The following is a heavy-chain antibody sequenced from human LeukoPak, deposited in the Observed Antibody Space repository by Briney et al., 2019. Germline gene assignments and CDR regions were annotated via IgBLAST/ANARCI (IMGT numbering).Heavy chain of an antibody. CDR3: ARVVDTMIVVENYYFDY. CDR1: GYTFTGYY. D-gene: IGHD3-22*01. J-gene: IGHJ4*02. Sequence: ASVKVSCKASGYTFTGYYMHWVRQAPGQGLEWMGWINPNSGGTNYAQKFQGRVTMTRDTSISTAYMELSGLRSDDTAVYYCARVVDTMIVVENYYFDYWGQGTLVTVSS. CDR2: INPNSGGT. V-gene: IGHV1-2*02.